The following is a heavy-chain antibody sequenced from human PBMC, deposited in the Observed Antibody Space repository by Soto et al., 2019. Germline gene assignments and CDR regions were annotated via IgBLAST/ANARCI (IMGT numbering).Heavy chain of an antibody. Sequence: QVTLKESGPVLVKPTETLTLTCTVSGFSLSNARMGVSWIRQPPGKALEWLAHIFSNDEKSYSTSMKSRLTISKDTSKSQVVLTMTNMDPVDTATYYCARTFTGYSIPYYFDYWGQGTLVTVSS. J-gene: IGHJ4*02. CDR3: ARTFTGYSIPYYFDY. D-gene: IGHD6-13*01. CDR1: GFSLSNARMG. V-gene: IGHV2-26*01. CDR2: IFSNDEK.